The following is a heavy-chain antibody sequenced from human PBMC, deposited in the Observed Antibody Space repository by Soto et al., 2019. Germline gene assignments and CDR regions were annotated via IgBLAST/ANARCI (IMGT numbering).Heavy chain of an antibody. CDR3: ARNSGPKAFFDY. J-gene: IGHJ4*02. V-gene: IGHV4-31*03. D-gene: IGHD5-12*01. Sequence: SETLSLTCTVSGGSINSGGFYWSWIRQHPGKGLEWIGYIYYSGSTYYNPSLKSRVIISVDTSKNQFSLRLRSVTAADTAVYYCARNSGPKAFFDYWGQGTLVTVSS. CDR2: IYYSGST. CDR1: GGSINSGGFY.